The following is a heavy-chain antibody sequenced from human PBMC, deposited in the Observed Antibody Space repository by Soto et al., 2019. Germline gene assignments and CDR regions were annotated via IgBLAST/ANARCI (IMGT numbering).Heavy chain of an antibody. D-gene: IGHD3-22*01. J-gene: IGHJ4*02. CDR1: GFSLSNARMG. V-gene: IGHV2-26*01. CDR3: ARIRRLGITMIVVVIDY. Sequence: QVTLKESGPVLVKPTETLTLTCTVSGFSLSNARMGVSWIRQPPGKALEWLAHIFSNDEKSYSTSLNSRLTISKDTSKSQVVLTMTNMDPVATATYYCARIRRLGITMIVVVIDYWGQGTLVTVFS. CDR2: IFSNDEK.